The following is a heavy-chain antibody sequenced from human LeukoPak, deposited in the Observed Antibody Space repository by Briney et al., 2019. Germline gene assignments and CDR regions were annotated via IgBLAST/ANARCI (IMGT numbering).Heavy chain of an antibody. CDR2: IYYSGST. CDR1: GGSISSSSYY. D-gene: IGHD2-15*01. J-gene: IGHJ4*02. Sequence: PSEALSLTCTVSGGSISSSSYYWGWIRQPPGKGLEWIGSIYYSGSTYYNPSLKSRVTISVDTSKNQFSLKLSSVTAADTAVYYCARHSDSGGRSYFDYWGQGTLVTVSS. CDR3: ARHSDSGGRSYFDY. V-gene: IGHV4-39*01.